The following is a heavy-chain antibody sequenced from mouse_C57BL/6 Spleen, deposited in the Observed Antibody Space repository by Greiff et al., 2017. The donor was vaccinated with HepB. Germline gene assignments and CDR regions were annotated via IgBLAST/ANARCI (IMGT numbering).Heavy chain of an antibody. CDR1: GFSLTSYG. CDR3: ARKGYYGSEYFDV. V-gene: IGHV2-2*01. CDR2: IWSGGST. Sequence: VQLQQSGPGLVQPSQSLSITCTVSGFSLTSYGVHWVRQSPGKGLEWLGVIWSGGSTDYNAAFISRLSISKDNSKSQVFFKMNRLQADDTAIYYCARKGYYGSEYFDVWGTGTTVTVSS. J-gene: IGHJ1*03. D-gene: IGHD1-1*01.